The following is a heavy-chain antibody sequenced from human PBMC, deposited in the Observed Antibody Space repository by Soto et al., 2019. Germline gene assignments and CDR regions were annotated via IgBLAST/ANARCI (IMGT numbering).Heavy chain of an antibody. Sequence: SETLSLTCPVSGGSISSYYWSWIRQPAGKGLEWIGRIYTSGSTNYNTSLKSRITISVDTSQAQFSLNLTSVTDADTAVYYCARGYGYFRQWGQGALDTVSS. CDR3: ARGYGYFRQ. CDR1: GGSISSYY. CDR2: IYTSGST. V-gene: IGHV4-4*07. J-gene: IGHJ4*02. D-gene: IGHD4-17*01.